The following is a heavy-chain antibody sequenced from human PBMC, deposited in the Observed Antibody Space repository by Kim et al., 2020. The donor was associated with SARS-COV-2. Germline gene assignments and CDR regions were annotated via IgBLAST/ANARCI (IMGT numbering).Heavy chain of an antibody. CDR3: SRLNPLVDDAFDI. Sequence: GGSLRLSCTVTGFTFGDYPMSWVRQAPGKGLEWVGFIRSKAYGGTTEYAASVKGRFIISRDDYKNIAYLQMNSRKTEDTAVYYCSRLNPLVDDAFDIWGQGTVVTVSA. J-gene: IGHJ3*02. D-gene: IGHD3-16*02. CDR2: IRSKAYGGTT. CDR1: GFTFGDYP. V-gene: IGHV3-49*04.